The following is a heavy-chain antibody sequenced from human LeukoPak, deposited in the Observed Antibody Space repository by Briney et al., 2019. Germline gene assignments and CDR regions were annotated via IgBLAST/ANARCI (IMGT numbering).Heavy chain of an antibody. Sequence: ASVKVSCKASGDTFTGYYMHWVRQAPGQGLEWMGRINPNSGGTNYAQKFQGRVTMTRDTSISTAYMELSRLRSDDTAVYYCARDVSPWLLNRGDWGQGTLVTVSS. CDR2: INPNSGGT. J-gene: IGHJ4*02. D-gene: IGHD5-24*01. CDR3: ARDVSPWLLNRGD. CDR1: GDTFTGYY. V-gene: IGHV1-2*06.